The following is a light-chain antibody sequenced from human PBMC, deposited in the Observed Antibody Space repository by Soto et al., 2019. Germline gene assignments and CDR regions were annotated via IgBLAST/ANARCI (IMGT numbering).Light chain of an antibody. J-gene: IGLJ1*01. V-gene: IGLV2-14*01. CDR3: SSYTSSSSLYV. CDR2: EVS. CDR1: SSDVGGYNY. Sequence: QSALTQPASVSGSPGQSITISCTGTSSDVGGYNYVSWYQQYPGKAPKLMIYEVSNRPSGVSNRFSGSKSGNTASLTISGRQAEDEADYYCSSYTSSSSLYVFGTGTKLTVL.